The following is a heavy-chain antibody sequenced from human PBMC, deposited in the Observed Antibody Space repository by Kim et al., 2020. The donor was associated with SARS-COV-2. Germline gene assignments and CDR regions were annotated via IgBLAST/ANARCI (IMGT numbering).Heavy chain of an antibody. V-gene: IGHV3-23*01. J-gene: IGHJ6*02. Sequence: DSVKGRLTISRDNSKNTLYLQMNSLRAEDTAVYYCAKSIFGVVIMSEGSVWGQGTTVTVSS. CDR3: AKSIFGVVIMSEGSV. D-gene: IGHD3-3*01.